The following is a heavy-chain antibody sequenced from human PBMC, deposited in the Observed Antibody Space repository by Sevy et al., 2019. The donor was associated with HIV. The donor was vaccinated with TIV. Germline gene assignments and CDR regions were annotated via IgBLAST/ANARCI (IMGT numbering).Heavy chain of an antibody. V-gene: IGHV1-18*04. CDR3: ARFGAVFRGVIISDDAFDI. Sequence: ASVKVSCKASGYTFTSYGISWVRQAPGQGLEWMGWISAYNGNKNYAQKLQGRVTMNTDTSTSTAYLDLRSLRSDDTAVYYCARFGAVFRGVIISDDAFDIWGQGTMVTVSS. CDR2: ISAYNGNK. J-gene: IGHJ3*02. CDR1: GYTFTSYG. D-gene: IGHD3-10*01.